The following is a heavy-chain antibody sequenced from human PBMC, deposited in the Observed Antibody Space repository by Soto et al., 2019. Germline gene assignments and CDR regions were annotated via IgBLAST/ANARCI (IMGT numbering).Heavy chain of an antibody. J-gene: IGHJ4*02. CDR2: ISYDGSNK. V-gene: IGHV3-30-3*01. D-gene: IGHD3-3*01. CDR3: ARDPGIFGVVGGVLGYFDY. Sequence: GGSLRLSCAASGFTFSSYAMHWVRQAPGKGLEWVAVISYDGSNKYYADSVKGRLTISRDNSKNTLYLQMNSLRAEDTAVYYCARDPGIFGVVGGVLGYFDYWGQGTLVTVSS. CDR1: GFTFSSYA.